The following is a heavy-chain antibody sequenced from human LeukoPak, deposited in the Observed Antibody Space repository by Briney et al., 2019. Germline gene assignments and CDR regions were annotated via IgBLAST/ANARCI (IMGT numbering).Heavy chain of an antibody. V-gene: IGHV3-9*03. Sequence: GGSLRLSCTASGFTFDDYAMHWVRQAPGKGLEWVSGISWNSGTIGYADSVKGRFTISRDNAKISLYLQMNSLRAEDMALYYCAKFEVVTGAFDIWAKGQWSPSLQ. D-gene: IGHD4-23*01. CDR1: GFTFDDYA. J-gene: IGHJ3*02. CDR3: AKFEVVTGAFDI. CDR2: ISWNSGTI.